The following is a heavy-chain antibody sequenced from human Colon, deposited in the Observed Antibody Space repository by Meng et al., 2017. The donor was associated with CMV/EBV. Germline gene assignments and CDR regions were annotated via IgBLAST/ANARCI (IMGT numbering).Heavy chain of an antibody. CDR2: IIPVYPMT. D-gene: IGHD2-8*01. Sequence: SVKVSCKASGGNFGGYSISWVRQAPGQGLEWLGGIIPVYPMTHYAQKFQDRVTIITDKSTSTACMELSTLTSEDTAVYYCARGRDCINGLCFFDSWGQGTLVTVSS. V-gene: IGHV1-69*10. J-gene: IGHJ4*02. CDR3: ARGRDCINGLCFFDS. CDR1: GGNFGGYS.